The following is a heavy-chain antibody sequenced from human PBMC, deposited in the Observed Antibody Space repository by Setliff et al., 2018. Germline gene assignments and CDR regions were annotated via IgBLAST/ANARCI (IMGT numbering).Heavy chain of an antibody. V-gene: IGHV4-59*01. J-gene: IGHJ4*02. D-gene: IGHD6-19*01. Sequence: TSETLSLTCNVSGDSMYGYYWSWIRQPPGKGLEWIGYIYKSGTTKDNPSLGSRISMSVDTSKNQFSLNLNYVTTADTAVYYCARDQFSSGWYGAPESYFDRWGQGVLVTVSS. CDR1: GDSMYGYY. CDR3: ARDQFSSGWYGAPESYFDR. CDR2: IYKSGTT.